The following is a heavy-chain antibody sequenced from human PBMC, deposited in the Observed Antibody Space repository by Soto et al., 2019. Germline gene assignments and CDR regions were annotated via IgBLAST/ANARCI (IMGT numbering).Heavy chain of an antibody. CDR3: ARGGEAAGYYYYYGMDV. V-gene: IGHV3-33*01. J-gene: IGHJ6*02. CDR2: IWYDGSNK. Sequence: QVQLVESGGGVVQPGRSLRLSCAASGFTFSSYGMHWVRQAPGKGLEWVAVIWYDGSNKYYADSVKDRFTISRDNSKNTLYLQMNSLRAEDTAVYYCARGGEAAGYYYYYGMDVWGQGTTVTVSS. CDR1: GFTFSSYG. D-gene: IGHD3-10*01.